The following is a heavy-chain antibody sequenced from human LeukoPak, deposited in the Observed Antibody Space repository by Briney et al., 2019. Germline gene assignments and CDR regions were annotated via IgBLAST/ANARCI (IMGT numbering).Heavy chain of an antibody. J-gene: IGHJ6*03. CDR2: INTDKGNT. CDR3: ARESKGPFIAGPYYSFYYTDA. Sequence: ASVKVSCKASGYTFGKSDITWVRQAPGQGLEWMGRINTDKGNTSLTQKFQGRVTMTIDASTTTAYMELGSLRFDDTATYYCARESKGPFIAGPYYSFYYTDAWGAETTVTVSS. V-gene: IGHV1-18*04. D-gene: IGHD6-13*01. CDR1: GYTFGKSD.